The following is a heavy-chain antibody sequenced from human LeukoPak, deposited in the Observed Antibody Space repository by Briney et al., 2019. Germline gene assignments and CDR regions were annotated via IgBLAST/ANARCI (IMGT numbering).Heavy chain of an antibody. CDR3: ARDPAGGYDSHFDY. CDR1: GFTFSSYS. D-gene: IGHD5-12*01. Sequence: PGGSLRLSCAASGFTFSSYSMNRVRQAPGKGLEWVSSVTTSSSYIYYADSVKGRFTISRDNAKNSLYLQMNSLRAEDTAVYYCARDPAGGYDSHFDYWGQGTLVTVSS. V-gene: IGHV3-21*01. J-gene: IGHJ4*02. CDR2: VTTSSSYI.